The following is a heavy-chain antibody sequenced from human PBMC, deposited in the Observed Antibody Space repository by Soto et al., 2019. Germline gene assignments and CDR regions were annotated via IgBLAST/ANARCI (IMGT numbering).Heavy chain of an antibody. Sequence: GGSLRLSCTASGFTFEDYAFNWFRQIPGGGLQWVGFMTSKSYGETVHYAATLLGRFTLSRDDSKSVAYLQMNSLEPEDTGIYYCTRAVGEVVNSWYFDYGGPGTLVTVSS. CDR1: GFTFEDYA. CDR2: MTSKSYGETV. V-gene: IGHV3-49*03. J-gene: IGHJ4*02. CDR3: TRAVGEVVNSWYFDY. D-gene: IGHD3-22*01.